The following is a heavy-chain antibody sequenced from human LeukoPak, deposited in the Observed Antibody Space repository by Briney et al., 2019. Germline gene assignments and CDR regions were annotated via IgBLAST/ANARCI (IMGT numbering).Heavy chain of an antibody. CDR1: GFTFSSYG. CDR3: AKVIGYSSGWYDY. CDR2: IWYDGSNK. D-gene: IGHD6-19*01. Sequence: PGRSLRLSCAASGFTFSSYGMHWVRQAPGKGLEWVAVIWYDGSNKYYADSVKGRFTISRDNSNNTLYLPMNSLRAEDTAVYYCAKVIGYSSGWYDYWGQGTLVTVSS. V-gene: IGHV3-33*06. J-gene: IGHJ4*02.